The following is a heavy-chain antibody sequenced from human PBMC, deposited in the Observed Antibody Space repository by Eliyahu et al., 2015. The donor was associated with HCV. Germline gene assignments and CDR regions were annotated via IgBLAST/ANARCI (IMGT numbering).Heavy chain of an antibody. J-gene: IGHJ5*02. D-gene: IGHD3-10*01. CDR3: AKDYYGSGSYFRGDP. Sequence: SVKGRFTISRNNSKSTLFLQMSSLRAEDAAVYYCAKDYYGSGSYFRGDPWGQGTLVTVSS. V-gene: IGHV3-23*01.